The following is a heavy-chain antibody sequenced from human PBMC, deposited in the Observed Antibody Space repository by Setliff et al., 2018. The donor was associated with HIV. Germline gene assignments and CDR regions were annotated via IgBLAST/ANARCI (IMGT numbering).Heavy chain of an antibody. D-gene: IGHD6-6*01. CDR1: GGSVSRSSYY. Sequence: PSETLSLTCTVSGGSVSRSSYYWGWIRQPTGKGLEWIGTVYYTGSTQYNPSFKSRVTISVDTSKNQFSLKLISVTAADTVVYYCARMESTRPPRGLDYWGQGALVTVSS. V-gene: IGHV4-39*01. CDR2: VYYTGST. J-gene: IGHJ4*02. CDR3: ARMESTRPPRGLDY.